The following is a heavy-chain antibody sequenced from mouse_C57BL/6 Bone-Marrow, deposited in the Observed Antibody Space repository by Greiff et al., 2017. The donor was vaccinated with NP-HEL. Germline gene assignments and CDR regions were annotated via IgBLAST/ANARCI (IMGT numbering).Heavy chain of an antibody. Sequence: VQLQQSGAELAKPGASVKLSCKASGYTFTSYWMHWVKQRPGQGLEWIGYINPSSGYTKYNQKFKVKATLTADKSSSTAYMQLSSLTYEDSAVYYCAYYYGSSYGFAYWGQGTLVTVSA. CDR2: INPSSGYT. J-gene: IGHJ3*01. D-gene: IGHD1-1*01. V-gene: IGHV1-7*01. CDR3: AYYYGSSYGFAY. CDR1: GYTFTSYW.